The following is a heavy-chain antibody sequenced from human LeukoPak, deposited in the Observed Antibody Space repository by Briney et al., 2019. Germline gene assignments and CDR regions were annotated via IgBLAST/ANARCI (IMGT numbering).Heavy chain of an antibody. J-gene: IGHJ6*02. CDR3: ARDLRRDGYNFYYYYGMDV. D-gene: IGHD5-24*01. CDR2: IYTSGST. V-gene: IGHV4-61*02. CDR1: GGSISSGSYY. Sequence: SETLSLTCTVSGGSISSGSYYWSWIRQPAGKGLEWIGRIYTSGSTNYNPSLKSRVTISVDTSKNQFSLKLSSVTAADTAVYYCARDLRRDGYNFYYYYGMDVWGRGTTVTVSS.